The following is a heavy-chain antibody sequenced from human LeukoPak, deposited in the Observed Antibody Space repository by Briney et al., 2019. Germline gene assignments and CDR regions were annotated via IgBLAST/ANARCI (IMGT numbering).Heavy chain of an antibody. CDR1: GYTFTSYG. J-gene: IGHJ5*02. CDR2: ISAYNGNT. D-gene: IGHD3-22*01. V-gene: IGHV1-18*01. CDR3: ARVILFQDYYDSSGYYYWFDP. Sequence: GASVKVSCKASGYTFTSYGISWVRQAPGQGLEWMGWISAYNGNTNYAQKFQGRVTMTTDTSMSTAYMELRSLRSDDTAVFYCARVILFQDYYDSSGYYYWFDPWGQGTLVTVSS.